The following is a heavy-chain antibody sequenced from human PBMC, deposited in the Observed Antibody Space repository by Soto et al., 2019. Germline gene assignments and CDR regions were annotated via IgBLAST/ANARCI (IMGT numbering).Heavy chain of an antibody. CDR2: IKHKADGGTT. CDR3: TTSVFLTGLDS. CDR1: GFIFTNAW. V-gene: IGHV3-15*07. Sequence: EVQLVESGGGLVKPGGSLRLSCAASGFIFTNAWMNWVRQAPGKGLEWVGRIKHKADGGTTDYAAPVTGRFTISRDDSRNMLYLHMNGLTTEDTAVYHCTTSVFLTGLDSWGQGTLVTVSS. J-gene: IGHJ4*02. D-gene: IGHD3-9*01.